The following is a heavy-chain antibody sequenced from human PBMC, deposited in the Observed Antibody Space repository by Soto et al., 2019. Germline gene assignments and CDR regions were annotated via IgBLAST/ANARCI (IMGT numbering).Heavy chain of an antibody. V-gene: IGHV1-2*02. CDR3: AKDNGQLMIFEY. CDR2: ITPNSGYT. Sequence: GASVKVSCKASGYTFTGHYVHWVRQAPGQGLEWMGWITPNSGYTNYAQKFQGRVTMTRDTSISTAYMELSGLRSDDTAVYYCAKDNGQLMIFEYWGPGTLVTVSS. D-gene: IGHD3-16*01. J-gene: IGHJ4*02. CDR1: GYTFTGHY.